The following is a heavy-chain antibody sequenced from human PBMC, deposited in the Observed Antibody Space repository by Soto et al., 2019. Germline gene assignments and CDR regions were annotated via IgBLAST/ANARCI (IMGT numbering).Heavy chain of an antibody. J-gene: IGHJ3*02. CDR2: IYYSGST. D-gene: IGHD4-17*01. V-gene: IGHV4-34*01. CDR1: GGSFSGYY. Sequence: PSETLSLTCAVYGGSFSGYYWSWIRQPPGKGLEWIGDIYYSGSTNYNPSLKSRVTISVDTSKNQFSLKLSSVTAADTAVYYCARVSPTTDAFDIWGQGTMVTVSS. CDR3: ARVSPTTDAFDI.